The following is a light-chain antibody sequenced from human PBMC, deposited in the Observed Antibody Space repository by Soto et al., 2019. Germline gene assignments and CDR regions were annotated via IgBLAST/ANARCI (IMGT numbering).Light chain of an antibody. CDR3: SLWVRSSTFNVI. J-gene: IGLJ2*01. CDR2: EVT. CDR1: SSDVGSSRR. V-gene: IGLV2-18*01. Sequence: QSALTQPPSVSGSPGQSVTISCTGTSSDVGSSRRVSWYQQPPGSAPKLIIYEVTNRPSGVPDRFSGSKSGNTASLTISGLQAEDEADYYCSLWVRSSTFNVIFGGGTKLTVL.